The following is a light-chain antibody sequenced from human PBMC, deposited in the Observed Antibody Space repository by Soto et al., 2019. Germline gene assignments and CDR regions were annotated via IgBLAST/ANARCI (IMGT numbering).Light chain of an antibody. CDR3: SSQTSSTTLV. J-gene: IGLJ2*01. CDR2: DVS. V-gene: IGLV2-14*01. CDR1: SSDVGGYNY. Sequence: SVLTQPASVSGSPGQSITISCTGTSSDVGGYNYVSWYQQHPGEVPKLMIYDVSNRPSGVSDRFSGSKSGNTASLTISGLQAEDEADYYCSSQTSSTTLVFGGGTKLTVL.